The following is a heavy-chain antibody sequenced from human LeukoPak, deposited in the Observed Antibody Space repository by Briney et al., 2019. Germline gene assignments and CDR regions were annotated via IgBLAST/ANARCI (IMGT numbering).Heavy chain of an antibody. V-gene: IGHV4-59*01. CDR2: IYYSGST. CDR3: ARSTYQLLWLI. CDR1: GGSISSYY. Sequence: SETLSLTCTVSGGSISSYYWSWIRQPPGKGLEWIGYIYYSGSTNYNPSLKSRATISVDTSKNQFSLKLSSVTAADTAVYYCARSTYQLLWLIWGQGTMVTVSS. J-gene: IGHJ3*02. D-gene: IGHD2-2*01.